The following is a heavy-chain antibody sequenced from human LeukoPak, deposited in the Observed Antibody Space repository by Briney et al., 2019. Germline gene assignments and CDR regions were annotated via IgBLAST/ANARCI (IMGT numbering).Heavy chain of an antibody. CDR3: ARTPIPYCSGGSCYSVGYYYYGMDV. Sequence: SETLSLTCTVSGGSISSYYWSWIRQPPGKGLEWIGYIYYSGSTNYNPSLKSRVTISVDTSKNQFSLKPSSVTAADTAVYYCARTPIPYCSGGSCYSVGYYYYGMDVWGQGTTVTVSS. CDR2: IYYSGST. V-gene: IGHV4-59*08. J-gene: IGHJ6*02. D-gene: IGHD2-15*01. CDR1: GGSISSYY.